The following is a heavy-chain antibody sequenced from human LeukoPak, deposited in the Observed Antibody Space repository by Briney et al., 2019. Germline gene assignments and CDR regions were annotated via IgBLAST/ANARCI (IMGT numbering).Heavy chain of an antibody. D-gene: IGHD5-24*01. CDR2: ISTSSSYI. CDR3: ARGRWSFDY. V-gene: IGHV3-21*01. Sequence: KTGGSLRLSCAASGFTFSSYAMSWVRQAPGKGLEWVSSISTSSSYIYYADSVKGRFTISRDNAKNSLYLQMNSLRAEDTAVYYCARGRWSFDYWGQGTLVTVSS. J-gene: IGHJ4*02. CDR1: GFTFSSYA.